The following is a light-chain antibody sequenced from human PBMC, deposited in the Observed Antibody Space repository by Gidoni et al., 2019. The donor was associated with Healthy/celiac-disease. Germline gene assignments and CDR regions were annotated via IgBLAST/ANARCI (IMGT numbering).Light chain of an antibody. CDR3: AAWDDSLSGWV. Sequence: QSVLTQPPSASGTPGQRVTISCSGSSSNIGRNYVYWYKQLPGTAPKLLIYSNNQRPSGVPDRFSGSKSGTSASLAISGRRSEDEADYYCAAWDDSLSGWVFGGGTKLTVL. CDR2: SNN. V-gene: IGLV1-47*02. J-gene: IGLJ3*02. CDR1: SSNIGRNY.